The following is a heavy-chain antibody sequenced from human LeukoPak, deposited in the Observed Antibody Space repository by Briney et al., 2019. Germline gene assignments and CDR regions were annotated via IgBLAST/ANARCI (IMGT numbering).Heavy chain of an antibody. CDR1: GGSISSYY. V-gene: IGHV4-4*07. J-gene: IGHJ5*02. D-gene: IGHD2-15*01. CDR2: IYTSGST. Sequence: SETLSLTCTVSGGSISSYYWSWIRQPAGKGLEWIGRIYTSGSTNLNPSLKSRVTMSVDTSKNQFSLKLSSVTAADTAVYYCARLLGYCSGGSCLNWFDPWGQGTLVTVSS. CDR3: ARLLGYCSGGSCLNWFDP.